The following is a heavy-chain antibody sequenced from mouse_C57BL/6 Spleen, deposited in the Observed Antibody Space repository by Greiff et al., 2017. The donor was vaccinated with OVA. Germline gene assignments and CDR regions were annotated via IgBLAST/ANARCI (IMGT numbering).Heavy chain of an antibody. CDR1: GYAFSSSW. J-gene: IGHJ4*01. V-gene: IGHV1-82*01. Sequence: VQLQQSGPELVKPGASVKISCKASGYAFSSSWMNWVKQRPGKGLEWIGRIYPGDGDTNYNGKFKGKATLTADKSSSTAYMQLSSLTSEDSAVYFCAVPLYYAMDNWGQGTSVTVSS. CDR3: AVPLYYAMDN. D-gene: IGHD5-1*01. CDR2: IYPGDGDT.